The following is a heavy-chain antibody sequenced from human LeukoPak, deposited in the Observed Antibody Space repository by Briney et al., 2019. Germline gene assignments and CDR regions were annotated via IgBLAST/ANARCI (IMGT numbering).Heavy chain of an antibody. CDR1: GYTFIDYY. CDR2: IKPNSGGT. V-gene: IGHV1-2*02. Sequence: ASVKVSLKASGYTFIDYYMHWVRQAPGQGLEWMGWIKPNSGGTKYAQKFQGRVTMTRDTSISTAHMELSRLTSDDTALYYCARGLYSITFDYWGQGTLVTVSS. J-gene: IGHJ4*02. CDR3: ARGLYSITFDY. D-gene: IGHD2/OR15-2a*01.